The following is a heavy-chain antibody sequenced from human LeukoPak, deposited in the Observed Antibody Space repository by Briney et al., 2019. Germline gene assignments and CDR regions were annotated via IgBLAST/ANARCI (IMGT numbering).Heavy chain of an antibody. V-gene: IGHV3-9*03. Sequence: GRSLRLSCAASGFTLDDYAMHWVRQAPGKGLEWVSGISWNSGSIGYADSVKGRFTISRDNAKNSLYLQMNSLRAEDMALYYCAKGDAFDIWGQGTMVTVSS. J-gene: IGHJ3*02. CDR3: AKGDAFDI. CDR1: GFTLDDYA. CDR2: ISWNSGSI.